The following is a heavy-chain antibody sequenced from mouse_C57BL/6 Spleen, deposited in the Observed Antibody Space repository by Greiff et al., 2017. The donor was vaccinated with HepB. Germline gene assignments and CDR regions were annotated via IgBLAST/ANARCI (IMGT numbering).Heavy chain of an antibody. CDR3: ARNYYGSSYEY. J-gene: IGHJ2*01. Sequence: QVQLQQPGAELVRPGSSVKLSCKASGYTFTSYWMHWVKQRPIQGLEWIGNIDPSDSETHYNQKFKDKATLTVDKSSSTAYMQLSSLTSEDSAVYYCARNYYGSSYEYWGKGTTLTVA. V-gene: IGHV1-52*01. D-gene: IGHD1-1*01. CDR2: IDPSDSET. CDR1: GYTFTSYW.